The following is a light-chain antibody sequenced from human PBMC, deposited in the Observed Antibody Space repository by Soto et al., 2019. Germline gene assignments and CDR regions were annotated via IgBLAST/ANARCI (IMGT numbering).Light chain of an antibody. V-gene: IGLV2-8*01. J-gene: IGLJ1*01. CDR2: DVS. Sequence: QSALTQPPSASGSPGQSVTISCTGTSSDVGYYKYVSWYQQYPGKAPKVLIYDVSQRPSGVPDRFSGSKSGNTASLTISGLQPEDEAAYYCTSYGGNNNFIFGSGTKLTVL. CDR3: TSYGGNNNFI. CDR1: SSDVGYYKY.